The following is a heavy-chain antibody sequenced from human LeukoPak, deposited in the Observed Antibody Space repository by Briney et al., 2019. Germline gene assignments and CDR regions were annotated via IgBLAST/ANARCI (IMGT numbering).Heavy chain of an antibody. D-gene: IGHD5-12*01. CDR2: ISYDGRNK. CDR3: AKDRGYSHGFEY. Sequence: GGSLRLSCAASGFTFSSYGMHWVRQAPGKGLEWVAAISYDGRNKEYVDSVKGRFTISRDNSKSTLYLQMNSLRAEDTAVYYCAKDRGYSHGFEYWGQGTLVTVSS. V-gene: IGHV3-30*18. CDR1: GFTFSSYG. J-gene: IGHJ4*02.